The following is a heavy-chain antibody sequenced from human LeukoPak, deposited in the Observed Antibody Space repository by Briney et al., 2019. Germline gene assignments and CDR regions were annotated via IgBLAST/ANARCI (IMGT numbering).Heavy chain of an antibody. J-gene: IGHJ5*02. D-gene: IGHD2-2*02. CDR1: GYTFTGYY. Sequence: ASVKVSCKASGYTFTGYYMHWVRQAPGQGLEWMGWINPNSGGTNYAQKFQGRVTMTRDTSISTAYMELSRLRFDDTAVYYCARDTARCSSTSCYTGFGLYGVDPWGQGTLVTVSS. V-gene: IGHV1-2*02. CDR3: ARDTARCSSTSCYTGFGLYGVDP. CDR2: INPNSGGT.